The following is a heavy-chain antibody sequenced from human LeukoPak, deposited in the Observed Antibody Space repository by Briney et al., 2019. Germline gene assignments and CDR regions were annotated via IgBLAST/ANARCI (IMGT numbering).Heavy chain of an antibody. J-gene: IGHJ6*02. CDR1: GDSVSSNSAA. V-gene: IGHV6-1*01. CDR2: TYYMSKWYT. Sequence: SQTLSLTCAISGDSVSSNSAAWNWIRQSPSRGLEWLGRTYYMSKWYTDYAVSVKSRITINPDTSKNQFSLQLNFVIPEDTAVYYCVRQKRAAGTYYNYGLDVWGQGTTVTVSS. D-gene: IGHD6-13*01. CDR3: VRQKRAAGTYYNYGLDV.